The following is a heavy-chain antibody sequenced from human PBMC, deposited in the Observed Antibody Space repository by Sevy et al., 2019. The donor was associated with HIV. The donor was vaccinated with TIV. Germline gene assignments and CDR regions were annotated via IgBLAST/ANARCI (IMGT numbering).Heavy chain of an antibody. Sequence: SETLSLTCTVSGGSISSFYWNWIRQSPGKGLEWIGYISYSGSSNYNPSLKSRVTISVDTSKNQFSLKLSSVTAADTAVYYCARGIFSYGYWREFDYWGQGNLVTVSS. CDR3: ARGIFSYGYWREFDY. V-gene: IGHV4-59*01. D-gene: IGHD5-18*01. CDR1: GGSISSFY. J-gene: IGHJ4*02. CDR2: ISYSGSS.